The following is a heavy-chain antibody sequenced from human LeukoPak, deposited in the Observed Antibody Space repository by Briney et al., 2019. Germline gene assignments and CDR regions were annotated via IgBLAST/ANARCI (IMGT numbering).Heavy chain of an antibody. J-gene: IGHJ4*02. V-gene: IGHV3-20*04. Sequence: GGSLRLSCAASGFTFDDHGMSWVRQAPGKGLEWVSGIKWNGGSTGYEDTVKGRFTISRDNAKNSLYLQMNSLRAEDTALYYCARNVGSGYYYYFDYWGQGTLVTVSS. D-gene: IGHD3-22*01. CDR2: IKWNGGST. CDR1: GFTFDDHG. CDR3: ARNVGSGYYYYFDY.